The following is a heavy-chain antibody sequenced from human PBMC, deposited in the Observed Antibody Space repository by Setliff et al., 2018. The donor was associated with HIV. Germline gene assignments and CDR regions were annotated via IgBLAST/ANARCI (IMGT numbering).Heavy chain of an antibody. CDR3: ARCSSSSKYHYYYMDV. D-gene: IGHD6-6*01. Sequence: SETLSLTCTVSGGSISSHYWSWIRQPPGKGLEWIGHIYTSGSTNYNPSLKSRVTISVDTSKNQFSLKLSSVTAADTAVYYCARCSSSSKYHYYYMDVWGKGTTVTVSS. CDR2: IYTSGST. J-gene: IGHJ6*03. CDR1: GGSISSHY. V-gene: IGHV4-4*08.